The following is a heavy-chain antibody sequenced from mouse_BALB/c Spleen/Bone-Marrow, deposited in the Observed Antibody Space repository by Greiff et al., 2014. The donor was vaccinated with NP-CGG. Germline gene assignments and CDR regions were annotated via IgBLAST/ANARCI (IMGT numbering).Heavy chain of an antibody. CDR1: GYSITSDYA. CDR3: ASRFDEAWFAY. J-gene: IGHJ3*01. CDR2: ISYSGST. D-gene: IGHD2-14*01. V-gene: IGHV3-2*02. Sequence: EVKLLESGPGLVKPSQSLSLTCTDTGYSITSDYAWNWIRQFPGNKLEWMGYISYSGSTSYNPSLKSRISITRDTSKNQFFLQLNSVTTEDTATYYCASRFDEAWFAYWGQGTLVTVSA.